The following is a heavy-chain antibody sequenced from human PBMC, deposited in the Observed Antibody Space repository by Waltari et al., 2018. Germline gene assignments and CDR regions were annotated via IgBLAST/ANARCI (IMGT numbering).Heavy chain of an antibody. J-gene: IGHJ3*02. Sequence: QLQLQESGPGLVEPSETLSLPCTASGDSISNNNYYWGWIRQPRGTGLQWIGSIHYIGDTYYSSSLKSRVIISVDMSNNQFSLRLTSVTAADTAIYFCARNQRGWFDAFDIWGQGTTVTVSS. CDR2: IHYIGDT. V-gene: IGHV4-39*07. CDR1: GDSISNNNYY. CDR3: ARNQRGWFDAFDI. D-gene: IGHD6-19*01.